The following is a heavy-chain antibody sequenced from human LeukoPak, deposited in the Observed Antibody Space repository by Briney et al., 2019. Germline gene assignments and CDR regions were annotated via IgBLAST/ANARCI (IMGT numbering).Heavy chain of an antibody. D-gene: IGHD3/OR15-3a*01. J-gene: IGHJ4*02. CDR3: ARMDTSYYFDY. CDR1: GGSFSGYY. CDR2: INHSGST. V-gene: IGHV4-34*01. Sequence: SETLSLTCAVYGGSFSGYYWSWIRQPPGKGLEWIGEINHSGSTNYNPSLKGRVTISVDTSKSQFSLNLSSVTAADTAVYYCARMDTSYYFDYWGQGTLVTVSS.